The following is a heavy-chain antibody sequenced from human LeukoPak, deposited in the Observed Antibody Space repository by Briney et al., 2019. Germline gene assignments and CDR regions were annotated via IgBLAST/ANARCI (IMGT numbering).Heavy chain of an antibody. D-gene: IGHD1-26*01. V-gene: IGHV1-2*02. J-gene: IGHJ6*04. CDR1: GYTFTDYH. Sequence: ASVKVSCKASGYTFTDYHMYWVRQAPGQGLEWVGWINPNSGGTNYAQKFQGRVTLTSDTSISTAYMELTRLISDDTAVYYCARGLTLHIGTYYPQGAWGKGTTVTVSS. CDR3: ARGLTLHIGTYYPQGA. CDR2: INPNSGGT.